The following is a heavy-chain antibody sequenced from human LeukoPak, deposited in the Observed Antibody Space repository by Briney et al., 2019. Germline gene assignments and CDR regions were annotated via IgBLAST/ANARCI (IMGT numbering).Heavy chain of an antibody. V-gene: IGHV4-59*01. CDR3: TAGYRVLDY. D-gene: IGHD6-13*01. J-gene: IGHJ4*02. Sequence: SETLSLTCTVSGVSISSYYWSWVRQPPGKGLEWIAYIHYSGSTNYNPSLKSRVTISLDTSKKQFSLKLSSVTAADTAVYYRTAGYRVLDYWGQGTLVTVSS. CDR2: IHYSGST. CDR1: GVSISSYY.